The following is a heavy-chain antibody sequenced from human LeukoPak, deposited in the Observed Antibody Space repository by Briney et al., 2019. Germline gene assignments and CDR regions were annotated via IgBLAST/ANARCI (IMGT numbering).Heavy chain of an antibody. CDR3: ARDRSGWYDS. CDR1: GFTFSSYA. V-gene: IGHV3-21*04. Sequence: GGSLRLSCAASGFTFSSYAMNWVRQAPGTGLEWVSSISRGSDHIFYADSMKGRFTISRDNAKNSLYLQMNSLRAEDTAVYYCARDRSGWYDSWGQGTLVTVS. D-gene: IGHD3-3*01. CDR2: ISRGSDHI. J-gene: IGHJ5*01.